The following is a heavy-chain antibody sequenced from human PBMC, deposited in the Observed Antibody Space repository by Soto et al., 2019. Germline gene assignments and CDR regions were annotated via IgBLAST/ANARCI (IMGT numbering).Heavy chain of an antibody. CDR3: ASSGDYFDY. V-gene: IGHV4-31*11. Sequence: SETLSLTCAVSGGSISSSSYYWGWIRQPPGKGLEWIGYIYYSGSTYYNPSLKSRVTISVDTSKNQFSLKLSSVTAADTAVYYCASSGDYFDYWGQGTLVTVSS. CDR1: GGSISSSSYY. CDR2: IYYSGST. D-gene: IGHD4-17*01. J-gene: IGHJ4*02.